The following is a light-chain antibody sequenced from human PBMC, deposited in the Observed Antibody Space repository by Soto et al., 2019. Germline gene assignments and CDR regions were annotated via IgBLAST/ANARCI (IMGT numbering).Light chain of an antibody. J-gene: IGKJ4*01. CDR1: QSVNIY. V-gene: IGKV3-11*01. Sequence: TLSLSPGERATLSCRASQSVNIYLACYQQKPGQAPRLLIYDASNRATGIPARFSGSGSGTDFTLTISSLEPEDIAVYYCQQRSNWRVTFGGGTKVDIK. CDR2: DAS. CDR3: QQRSNWRVT.